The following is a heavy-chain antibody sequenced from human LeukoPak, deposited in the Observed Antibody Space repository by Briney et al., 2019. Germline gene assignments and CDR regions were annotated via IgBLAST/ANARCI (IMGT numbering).Heavy chain of an antibody. D-gene: IGHD1-26*01. J-gene: IGHJ5*02. V-gene: IGHV1-8*01. CDR2: MNPNSGNT. CDR3: ARVVGAHGYNWFDP. Sequence: ASVKVSCKASGYTFTSYDINWVRQATGQGLEWMGWMNPNSGNTGYAQKFQGRVTITADESTSTAYMELSSLRSEDTAVYYCARVVGAHGYNWFDPWGQGTLVTVSS. CDR1: GYTFTSYD.